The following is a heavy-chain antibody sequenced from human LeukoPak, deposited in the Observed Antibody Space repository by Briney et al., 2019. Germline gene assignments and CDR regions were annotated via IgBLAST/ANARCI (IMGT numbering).Heavy chain of an antibody. Sequence: GGSLRLSCGASGSRFREYWVHWVRQAPGKGLVWVSHINDDGSSTTYADSVKGRFTISRDDAKNTVYLQMNSLRAEDTAVYYCARDKAYGMAVWGQGTTVTVSS. J-gene: IGHJ6*02. CDR1: GSRFREYW. V-gene: IGHV3-74*01. CDR3: ARDKAYGMAV. CDR2: INDDGSST.